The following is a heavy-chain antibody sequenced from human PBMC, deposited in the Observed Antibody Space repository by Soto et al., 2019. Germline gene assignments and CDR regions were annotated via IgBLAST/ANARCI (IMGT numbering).Heavy chain of an antibody. CDR2: IIPIFGTA. CDR1: GGTFSSYA. J-gene: IGHJ4*02. V-gene: IGHV1-69*13. D-gene: IGHD2-2*01. CDR3: ARDFDCSSTSCPLDY. Sequence: SVKVSCKASGGTFSSYAISWVRQAPGQGLEWMGGIIPIFGTANYAQKFQGRVTITADESTSTAYMELSSLRSEDTAVYYCARDFDCSSTSCPLDYWGQGTLVTVSS.